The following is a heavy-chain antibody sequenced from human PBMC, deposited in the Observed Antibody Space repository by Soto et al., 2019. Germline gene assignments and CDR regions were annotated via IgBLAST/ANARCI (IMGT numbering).Heavy chain of an antibody. CDR1: GYSFTSYW. D-gene: IGHD5-12*01. Sequence: GESLKISCKGSGYSFTSYWIGWVRQMPGKGLEWMGIIYPGDSDTRYSPSFQGQVTISADKSISTAYLQWSSLKASDTAMYYCARQLGDGYNYPSYYYYGMDVWGRGTTVTVSS. J-gene: IGHJ6*02. CDR2: IYPGDSDT. V-gene: IGHV5-51*01. CDR3: ARQLGDGYNYPSYYYYGMDV.